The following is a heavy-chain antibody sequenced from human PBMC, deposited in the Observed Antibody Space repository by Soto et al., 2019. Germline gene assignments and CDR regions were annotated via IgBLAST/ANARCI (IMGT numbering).Heavy chain of an antibody. CDR2: ISYDGSNK. CDR3: ARDEPRRALDY. CDR1: GFTFSSYA. V-gene: IGHV3-30-3*01. J-gene: IGHJ4*02. Sequence: QVQLVESGGGVVQPGRSLRLSCAASGFTFSSYAMHWVRQAPGKGLEWVAVISYDGSNKYYADSVKGRFTISRDNSKNTLYLQMNSLRAEDTAVYYFARDEPRRALDYWGQGTLVTVSS.